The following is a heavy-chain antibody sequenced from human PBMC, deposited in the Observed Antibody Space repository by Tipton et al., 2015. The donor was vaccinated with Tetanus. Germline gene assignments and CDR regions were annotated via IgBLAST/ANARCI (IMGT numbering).Heavy chain of an antibody. Sequence: TLSLTCTVSGGSMSNNYWSWIRQPPGKGLEWIAYIFHSGSTNYSPSLKSRVAISMDTSKNQISLKLSSVTAADTAVYYCASRDREQGKLDYWGQGTLVTVSS. CDR3: ASRDREQGKLDY. CDR2: IFHSGST. V-gene: IGHV4-59*01. J-gene: IGHJ4*02. D-gene: IGHD7-27*01. CDR1: GGSMSNNY.